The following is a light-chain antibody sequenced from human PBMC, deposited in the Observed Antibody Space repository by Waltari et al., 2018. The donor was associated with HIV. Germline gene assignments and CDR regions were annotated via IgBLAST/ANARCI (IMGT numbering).Light chain of an antibody. V-gene: IGLV1-44*01. CDR1: SSNIGNNP. CDR3: AAWDDSLSGVV. Sequence: QSVMTQPPSASGTPGQSVTISCSGSSSNIGNNPVNWYQQLPGTAPKLLIYTNNQRPSGDPDRFSGSRSGTSASLAISGLQSEDEADYYCAAWDDSLSGVVFGGGTKLTVL. J-gene: IGLJ2*01. CDR2: TNN.